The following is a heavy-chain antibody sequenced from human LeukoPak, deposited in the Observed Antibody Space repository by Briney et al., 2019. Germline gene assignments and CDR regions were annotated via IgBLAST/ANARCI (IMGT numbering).Heavy chain of an antibody. Sequence: GGSLRLSCAASGFTFSSCAMSWVRQAPGKGLEWVSVISGSGGSTYYADSVKGRFTISRDNSKNTLYLQMNSLRAEDTAVYYCARGASPYYYYGKDVWGQGTTVTVSS. CDR1: GFTFSSCA. CDR3: ARGASPYYYYGKDV. J-gene: IGHJ6*02. CDR2: ISGSGGST. D-gene: IGHD1-26*01. V-gene: IGHV3-23*01.